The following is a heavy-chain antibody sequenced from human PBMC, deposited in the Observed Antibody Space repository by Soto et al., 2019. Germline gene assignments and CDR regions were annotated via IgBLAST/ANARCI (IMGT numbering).Heavy chain of an antibody. Sequence: PSETLSLTCTVSGGSISSSSYYWGWIRQPPGKGLEWIGSIYYSGSTYYNPSLKSRVTISVDTSKNQFSLKLSSVTAADTAVYYCARQGSRPIYFDYWGQGTLVTVSS. CDR2: IYYSGST. J-gene: IGHJ4*02. D-gene: IGHD3-10*01. V-gene: IGHV4-39*01. CDR1: GGSISSSSYY. CDR3: ARQGSRPIYFDY.